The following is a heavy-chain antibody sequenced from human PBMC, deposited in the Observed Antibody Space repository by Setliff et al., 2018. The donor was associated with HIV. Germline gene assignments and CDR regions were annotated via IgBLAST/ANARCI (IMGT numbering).Heavy chain of an antibody. Sequence: TSETLSLTCTVSGGPISSADHFWAWIRQSRGTGLEWIGYVYYGGSSYYNPSLASRVTMSVDTSKNQFSLKLRSVTAADTAVYYCARGSSWQYYYYYYMDVWGKGTTVTVSS. CDR3: ARGSSWQYYYYYYMDV. CDR1: GGPISSADHF. CDR2: VYYGGSS. D-gene: IGHD6-13*01. J-gene: IGHJ6*03. V-gene: IGHV4-31*03.